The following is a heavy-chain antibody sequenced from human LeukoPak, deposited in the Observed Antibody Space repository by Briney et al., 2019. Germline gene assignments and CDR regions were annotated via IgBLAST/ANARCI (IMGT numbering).Heavy chain of an antibody. CDR2: INSDGSST. D-gene: IGHD1-26*01. CDR3: ARGGLVGADWSGFDY. Sequence: GGSLRLSCAASGFTFSRYLMHWVRQAPGKGLVWVSRINSDGSSTSYADSVKGRFTISRDNAKNTLYLQMNSLRAEDTAVYYCARGGLVGADWSGFDYWGQGTLVTVSS. V-gene: IGHV3-74*01. CDR1: GFTFSRYL. J-gene: IGHJ4*02.